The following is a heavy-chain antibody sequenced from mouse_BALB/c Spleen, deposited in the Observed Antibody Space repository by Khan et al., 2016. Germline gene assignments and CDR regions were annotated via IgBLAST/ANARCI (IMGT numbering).Heavy chain of an antibody. CDR2: INTYNGET. CDR1: GYTFTNSG. V-gene: IGHV9-1*02. J-gene: IGHJ4*01. D-gene: IGHD2-5*01. CDR3: VIDGSYSTYNLFVMDY. Sequence: LVESGPELKKHGETVKISCKASGYTFTNSGMNWVRKAPGKGLKWMGRINTYNGETTYADDFKGRIGSSLEESARTDYLQINKIENEDMATYFFVIDGSYSTYNLFVMDYCSQGPSVTFSS.